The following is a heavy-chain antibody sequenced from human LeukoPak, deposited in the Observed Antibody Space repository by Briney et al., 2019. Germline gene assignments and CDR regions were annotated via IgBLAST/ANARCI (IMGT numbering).Heavy chain of an antibody. V-gene: IGHV1-18*01. CDR1: GYTFTSYG. CDR3: AGEQPTMIVVDEYYFDY. CDR2: ISAYNGNT. D-gene: IGHD3-22*01. J-gene: IGHJ4*02. Sequence: ASVKVSCKASGYTFTSYGISWVRQAPGQGLEWMGWISAYNGNTNYAQKLQGRVTMTTDTSTSTAYMELRSPRSDDTAVYYCAGEQPTMIVVDEYYFDYWGQGTLVTVSS.